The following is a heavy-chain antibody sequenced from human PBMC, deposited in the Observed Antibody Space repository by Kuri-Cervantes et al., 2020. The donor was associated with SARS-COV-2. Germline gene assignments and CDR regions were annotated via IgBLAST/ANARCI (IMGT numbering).Heavy chain of an antibody. CDR3: ARTLASITGTYMDV. CDR2: IYYSGST. J-gene: IGHJ6*03. D-gene: IGHD1-7*01. Sequence: SETLSLTCTVSGGSISSSSYYWGWIRQPPGKGLEWIGSIYYSGSTYHNPSLKSRVTISVDTSKNQFSLKLSSVTAADTAVYYCARTLASITGTYMDVWGKGTTVTVSS. V-gene: IGHV4-39*07. CDR1: GGSISSSSYY.